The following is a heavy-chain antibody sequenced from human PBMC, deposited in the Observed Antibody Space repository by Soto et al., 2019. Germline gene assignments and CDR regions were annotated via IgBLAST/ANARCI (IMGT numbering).Heavy chain of an antibody. Sequence: SSQTLGDPPTVSSSSITAAAYWDWILHPPGKGLEWIGSSHHGGGTYYNPSLKSRVTISVDTSKNQLSLKLTSVAAADAAVYYCARVLSLGSTWYFDYWGQGPQVTVSS. V-gene: IGHV4-38-2*02. CDR2: SHHGGGT. D-gene: IGHD6-13*01. CDR1: SSSITAAAY. J-gene: IGHJ4*02. CDR3: ARVLSLGSTWYFDY.